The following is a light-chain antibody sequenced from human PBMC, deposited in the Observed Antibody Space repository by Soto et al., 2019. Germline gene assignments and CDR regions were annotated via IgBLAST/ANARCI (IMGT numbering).Light chain of an antibody. J-gene: IGKJ5*01. Sequence: DIQMTQSPSSLSASVGDRVTITCRASQNIRNYLNWYHQKPGKAPKLLIYTASSLQSGVPSRFSSSGSGTDFTLTISSLQPEDFATYYCQQSYSTPITFGQGTRLEIK. CDR3: QQSYSTPIT. CDR1: QNIRNY. V-gene: IGKV1-39*01. CDR2: TAS.